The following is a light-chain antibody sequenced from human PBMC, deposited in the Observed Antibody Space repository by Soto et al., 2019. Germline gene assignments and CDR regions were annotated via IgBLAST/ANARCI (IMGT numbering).Light chain of an antibody. Sequence: QSALTQPASVSGSPGQSITISCTGSSSDVGGYHYISWYQQHPGKAPKLMIYEVSKRPSGVPDRFSGSKSGNTASLTVSGLQAEDEADYYCSSYAGSSHYVFGTGTKLTVL. J-gene: IGLJ1*01. CDR3: SSYAGSSHYV. CDR1: SSDVGGYHY. V-gene: IGLV2-8*01. CDR2: EVS.